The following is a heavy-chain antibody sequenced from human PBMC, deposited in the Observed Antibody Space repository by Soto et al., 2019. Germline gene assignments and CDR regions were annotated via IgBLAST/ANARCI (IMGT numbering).Heavy chain of an antibody. CDR2: ISYDGTNI. V-gene: IGHV3-30-3*02. Sequence: QVHLVESGGGVVQPGRSLRLSCAASGFTFSSYSMHWVRQTPGKGLEWMAVISYDGTNIYYADSVKGRFTISRDNSKNTLYLHLSSLGPEDSVVYYCARVYSSLDYGIDYWGQGTQVTVSS. D-gene: IGHD3-22*01. CDR3: ARVYSSLDYGIDY. CDR1: GFTFSSYS. J-gene: IGHJ4*02.